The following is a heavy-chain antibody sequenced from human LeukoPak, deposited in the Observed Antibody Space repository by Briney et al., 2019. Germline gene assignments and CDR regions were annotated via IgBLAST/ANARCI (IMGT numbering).Heavy chain of an antibody. D-gene: IGHD5-18*01. CDR1: GGSLSSYY. CDR3: ARVRGYSYGYLDY. J-gene: IGHJ4*02. CDR2: IYYSGST. V-gene: IGHV4-59*01. Sequence: PSETLSLTCTVSGGSLSSYYWSWIRQPAGKGLEWIGYIYYSGSTNYNPSLKSRVTISVDTSKNQFSLKLSSVTAADTAVYYCARVRGYSYGYLDYWGQGTLVTVSS.